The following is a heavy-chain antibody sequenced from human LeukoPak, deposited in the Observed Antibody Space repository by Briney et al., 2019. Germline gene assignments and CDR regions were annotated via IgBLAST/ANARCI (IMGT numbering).Heavy chain of an antibody. CDR1: GGSISSGGYS. D-gene: IGHD3-10*01. J-gene: IGHJ5*02. V-gene: IGHV4-30-2*01. CDR3: ARVDYYGSGSYYSYWFDP. Sequence: SQTLSLTCAVSGGSISSGGYSWSWIRQPPGKGLEWIGYIYHSGSTYYNPSLKSRVTISVDRSKNQFSLKLSSVTAADTAVYYCARVDYYGSGSYYSYWFDPWGQGTWSPSPQ. CDR2: IYHSGST.